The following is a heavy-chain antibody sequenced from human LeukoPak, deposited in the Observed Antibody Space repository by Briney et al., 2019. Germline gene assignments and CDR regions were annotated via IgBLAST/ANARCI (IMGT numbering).Heavy chain of an antibody. CDR3: ARVGQWLAFDY. Sequence: SETLSLTCTVSGGSISSSSYYWSWIRQPPGKGLGWIGYIYYSGSTNYNPSLKSRVTISVDTSKNQFSLKLSSVTAADTAVYYCARVGQWLAFDYWGQGTLVTVSS. J-gene: IGHJ4*02. CDR2: IYYSGST. CDR1: GGSISSSSYY. D-gene: IGHD6-19*01. V-gene: IGHV4-61*01.